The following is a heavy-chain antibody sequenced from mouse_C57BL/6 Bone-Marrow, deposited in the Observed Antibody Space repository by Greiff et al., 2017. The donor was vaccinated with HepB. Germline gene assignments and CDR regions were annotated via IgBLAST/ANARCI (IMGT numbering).Heavy chain of an antibody. CDR2: IYPGDGDT. V-gene: IGHV1-82*01. CDR3: ARGGQLRLQGFDY. Sequence: QVQLQQSGPELVKPGASVKISCKASGYAFTSSWMNWVKQRPGKGLEWIGRIYPGDGDTNYNGKFKGKATLTADKSSSTAYMQLRSLTSEDSAVYFCARGGQLRLQGFDYWGQGTTLTVSS. J-gene: IGHJ2*01. CDR1: GYAFTSSW. D-gene: IGHD3-2*02.